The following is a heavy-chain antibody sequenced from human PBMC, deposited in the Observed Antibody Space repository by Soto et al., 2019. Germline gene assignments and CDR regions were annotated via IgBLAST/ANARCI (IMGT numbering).Heavy chain of an antibody. V-gene: IGHV3-23*01. D-gene: IGHD5-12*01. CDR1: GFSFSSYA. J-gene: IGHJ4*02. Sequence: DVQLLESGGGLVQPGGSLRLSCAASGFSFSSYAMVWVRQAPGKGLEWVAVISARGGSSYFADSVKGRCTLSRDNSKNVLSLEMHSLRAEDTAIYFCAKGSIEYSASVDNWGQGTLVVVSS. CDR3: AKGSIEYSASVDN. CDR2: ISARGGSS.